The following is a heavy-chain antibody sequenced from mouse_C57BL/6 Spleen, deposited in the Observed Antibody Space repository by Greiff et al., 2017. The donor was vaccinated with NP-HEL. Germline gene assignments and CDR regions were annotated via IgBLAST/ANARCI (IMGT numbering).Heavy chain of an antibody. V-gene: IGHV5-17*01. CDR3: ARNPVITTVVARYYFDY. Sequence: EVQRVESGGGLVKPGGSLKLSCAASGFTFSDYGMHWVRQAPEKGLEWVAYISSGSSTIYYADTVKGRFTISRDNAKNTLFLQMTSLRSEDTAMYYCARNPVITTVVARYYFDYWGQGTTLTVSS. CDR1: GFTFSDYG. D-gene: IGHD1-1*01. J-gene: IGHJ2*01. CDR2: ISSGSSTI.